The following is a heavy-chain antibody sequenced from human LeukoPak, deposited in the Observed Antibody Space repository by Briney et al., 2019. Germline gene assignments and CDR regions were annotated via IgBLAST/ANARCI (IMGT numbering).Heavy chain of an antibody. Sequence: ASVTVPFTTSGYSFTTYFINWVRQAPGQGHEWMGWISPYNGHTKYTHSLQGRVTITTDTSTSTAFLQLRSLMSDDTAVYYCARERQSRKFDFWGQGTLVTVSS. V-gene: IGHV1-18*04. CDR2: ISPYNGHT. CDR3: ARERQSRKFDF. J-gene: IGHJ5*01. D-gene: IGHD4-11*01. CDR1: GYSFTTYF.